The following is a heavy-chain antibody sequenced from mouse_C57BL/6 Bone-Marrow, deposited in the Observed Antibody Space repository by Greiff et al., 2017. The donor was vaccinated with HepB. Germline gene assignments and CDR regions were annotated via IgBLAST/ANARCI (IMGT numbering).Heavy chain of an antibody. Sequence: DVMLVESGGGLVKPGGSLKLSCAASGFTFSDYGMHWVRQAPEKGLEWVAYISSGSSTIYYADTVKGRFTISRDNAKNTLFLQMTSLRSEDTALYYCARSYYYGSSYGLFAYWGQGTLVTVSA. CDR3: ARSYYYGSSYGLFAY. CDR1: GFTFSDYG. J-gene: IGHJ3*01. D-gene: IGHD1-1*01. CDR2: ISSGSSTI. V-gene: IGHV5-17*01.